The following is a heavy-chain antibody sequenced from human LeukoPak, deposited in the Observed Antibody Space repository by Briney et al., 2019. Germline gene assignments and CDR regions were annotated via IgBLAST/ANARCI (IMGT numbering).Heavy chain of an antibody. J-gene: IGHJ4*02. CDR2: IRHDGSIK. Sequence: GGSLRLSCAASGFIFSTYGMYWVRQAPGKGLEWVAFIRHDGSIKNYADSVEGRSTISRDNSKNTLYLQMSSLRAEDTAVYYCAKDSLADIDYWGQGTLVTVSS. D-gene: IGHD3-16*01. CDR1: GFIFSTYG. CDR3: AKDSLADIDY. V-gene: IGHV3-30*02.